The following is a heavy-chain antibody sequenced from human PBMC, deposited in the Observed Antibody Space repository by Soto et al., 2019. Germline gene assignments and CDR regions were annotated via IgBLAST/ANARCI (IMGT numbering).Heavy chain of an antibody. Sequence: QVQLVQSGAEVQKPGSSVKVSCKASGGTFSSYAISWVRQAPGQGLEWMGGIIPIFGTANYAQKFQGRVTITADEPTRTAKLELGSLSSEDTAVYYCARDGEGKDMVVVPAAPASYYKGMDFGGQGTTFTASS. CDR2: IIPIFGTA. CDR1: GGTFSSYA. J-gene: IGHJ6*02. CDR3: ARDGEGKDMVVVPAAPASYYKGMDF. V-gene: IGHV1-69*01. D-gene: IGHD2-2*01.